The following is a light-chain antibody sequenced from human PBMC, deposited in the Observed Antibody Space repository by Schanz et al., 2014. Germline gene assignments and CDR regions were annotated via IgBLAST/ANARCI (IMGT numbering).Light chain of an antibody. V-gene: IGLV2-8*01. CDR2: EVS. J-gene: IGLJ3*02. CDR3: CSYAGTNNFGV. Sequence: QSVLTQPPSASGSPGQSVTISCTGTSSDIGGYNYVSWYQQHPGKAPKILIYEVSKRPSGVPDCFSGSKSGNTASLTISGLQAEDEADYYCCSYAGTNNFGVFGGGTKVTVL. CDR1: SSDIGGYNY.